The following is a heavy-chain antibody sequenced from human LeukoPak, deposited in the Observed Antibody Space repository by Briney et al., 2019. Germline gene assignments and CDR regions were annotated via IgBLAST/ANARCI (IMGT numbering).Heavy chain of an antibody. Sequence: SETLSLTCTVSGGSISSGGYYWSWTRQHPGKGLEWIGYIYYSGSTYYNPSLKSRVTISVDTSKNQFSLKLSSVTAADTAVYYCARSEEYCSSTSCPFDYWGQGTLVTVSS. CDR1: GGSISSGGYY. CDR2: IYYSGST. CDR3: ARSEEYCSSTSCPFDY. V-gene: IGHV4-31*03. D-gene: IGHD2-2*01. J-gene: IGHJ4*02.